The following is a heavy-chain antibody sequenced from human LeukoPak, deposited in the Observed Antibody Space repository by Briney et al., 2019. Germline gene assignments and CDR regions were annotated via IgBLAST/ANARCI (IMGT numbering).Heavy chain of an antibody. CDR1: GGSITSSDYY. CDR3: ARGLVVPAAFIDY. D-gene: IGHD2-2*01. V-gene: IGHV4-30-4*08. J-gene: IGHJ4*02. CDR2: IHYSGST. Sequence: KTSETLSLTCTVSGGSITSSDYYWSWIRQPPGKGLDWGCIHYSGSTSCNPSLGSRVTMSVDTSKNQISLKLSSVTAADTAVYYCARGLVVPAAFIDYWGQGTLVTVSS.